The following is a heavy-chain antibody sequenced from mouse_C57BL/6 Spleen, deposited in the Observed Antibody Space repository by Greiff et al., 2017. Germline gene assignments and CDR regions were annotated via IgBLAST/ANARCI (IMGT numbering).Heavy chain of an antibody. CDR1: GYTFTSYW. CDR3: ARSEIMGNYPFAY. V-gene: IGHV1-69*01. D-gene: IGHD2-1*01. J-gene: IGHJ3*01. CDR2: IDPSDSYT. Sequence: QVQLQQPGAELVMPGASVKLSCKASGYTFTSYWMHWVKQRPGQGLEWIGEIDPSDSYTNYNQKFKGKSTLTVDKSSSTAYMQLSSLTSEDSAVYYCARSEIMGNYPFAYWGQGTLVTVSA.